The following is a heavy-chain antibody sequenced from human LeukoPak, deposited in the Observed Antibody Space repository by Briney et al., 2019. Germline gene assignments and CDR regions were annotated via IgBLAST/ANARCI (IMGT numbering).Heavy chain of an antibody. CDR1: GFTFSSYG. V-gene: IGHV3-30*02. CDR3: AKDIDYGDY. CDR2: IRYDGRNK. Sequence: GGSLRLSCAASGFTFSSYGMHWVRQAPGKGLEWVAFIRYDGRNKYYADSVKGRFTVSRDNSKNTLYLQMNSLRAEDTAVYYCAKDIDYGDYWGQGTLVTVSS. J-gene: IGHJ4*02. D-gene: IGHD2-15*01.